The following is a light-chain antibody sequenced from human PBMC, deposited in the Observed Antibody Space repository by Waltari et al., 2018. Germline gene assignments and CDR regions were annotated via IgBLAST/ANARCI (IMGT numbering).Light chain of an antibody. CDR1: QAISNY. J-gene: IGKJ2*01. CDR2: AAS. CDR3: QQYYIVPYT. V-gene: IGKV1-16*02. Sequence: DIQMTQSPSSLSAFVGDRVIITCRSSQAISNYVAWFQQKPGKAPKSLISAASSLQSGVLSKFSGSGSGTDFALTISSLQPEDFATYYCQQYYIVPYTFGQGTELEI.